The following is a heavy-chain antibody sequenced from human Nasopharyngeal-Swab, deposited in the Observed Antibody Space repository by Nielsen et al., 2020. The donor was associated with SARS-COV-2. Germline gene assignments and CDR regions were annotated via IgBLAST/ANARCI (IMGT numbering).Heavy chain of an antibody. CDR1: GYTFTSYD. CDR3: ASATGTTGWYYYYGMDV. D-gene: IGHD1-1*01. V-gene: IGHV1-8*01. CDR2: MNPNSGNT. J-gene: IGHJ6*02. Sequence: ASVKVSCKASGYTFTSYDINWVRQATGQGLEWMGWMNPNSGNTGYAQKFQGRVTMTRNTSISTAYMELSSLGSEDTAVYYCASATGTTGWYYYYGMDVWSQGTTVTVSS.